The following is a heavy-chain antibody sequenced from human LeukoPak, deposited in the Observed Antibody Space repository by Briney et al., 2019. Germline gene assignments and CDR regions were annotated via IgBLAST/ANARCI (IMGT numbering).Heavy chain of an antibody. CDR2: IYSGGDT. D-gene: IGHD6-19*01. CDR3: AKERNLEIAVAGTIFDY. J-gene: IGHJ4*02. CDR1: GFTVSSKY. V-gene: IGHV3-66*01. Sequence: GGSLRLSCAASGFTVSSKYMSWVRQAPGKGLEWVSVIYSGGDTYYADSVKGRFTISRDNFKNMIYLEMSSLKAEDTAVYYCAKERNLEIAVAGTIFDYWGQGTLVTVSS.